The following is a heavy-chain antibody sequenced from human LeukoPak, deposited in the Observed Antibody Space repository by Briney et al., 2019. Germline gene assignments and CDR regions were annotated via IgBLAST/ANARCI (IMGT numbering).Heavy chain of an antibody. J-gene: IGHJ3*02. Sequence: GGSLRLSCAASGFTFSSYWMHWVRQAPGKGLVWVSRINSDGSSTSYADSVKGRFTISRDNAKNTLYLQMNSLRAEDTAVYYCARAREWLSDAFDIWGQGTMVTVSS. CDR3: ARAREWLSDAFDI. D-gene: IGHD3-3*01. CDR2: INSDGSST. CDR1: GFTFSSYW. V-gene: IGHV3-74*01.